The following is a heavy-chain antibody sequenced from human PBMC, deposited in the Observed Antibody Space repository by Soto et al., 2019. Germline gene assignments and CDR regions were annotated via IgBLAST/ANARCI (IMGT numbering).Heavy chain of an antibody. Sequence: WASVKVSCKASGYTFTSNGINWVRQAPGQGLEWMGWISGYNGDTRYAQKMQGRVTMTTDTSTTTAYMELRSLRSDDTAVYYCARDLYGSGCYLNYWGQGTLVTVSS. CDR1: GYTFTSNG. J-gene: IGHJ4*02. V-gene: IGHV1-18*01. CDR3: ARDLYGSGCYLNY. CDR2: ISGYNGDT. D-gene: IGHD3-10*01.